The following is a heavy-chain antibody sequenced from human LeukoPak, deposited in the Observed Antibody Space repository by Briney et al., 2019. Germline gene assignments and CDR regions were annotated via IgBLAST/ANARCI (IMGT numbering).Heavy chain of an antibody. J-gene: IGHJ4*02. CDR3: ARSGDYYDSSGYPPLDY. D-gene: IGHD3-22*01. CDR2: IYYSGST. Sequence: SETLSLTCTVSGGSISSGGYYWSWIRQHPGKGLEWLGYIYYSGSTYYNPSLKSRVTISVDTSKNQFSLKLSSVTAADTAVYYCARSGDYYDSSGYPPLDYWGQGTLVTVSS. CDR1: GGSISSGGYY. V-gene: IGHV4-31*03.